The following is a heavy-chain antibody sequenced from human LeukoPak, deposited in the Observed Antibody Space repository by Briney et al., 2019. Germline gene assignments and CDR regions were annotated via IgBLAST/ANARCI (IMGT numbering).Heavy chain of an antibody. CDR2: IYPRDSDT. CDR1: GSNFTSYW. CDR3: AVCSGGSCYLNYFDY. J-gene: IGHJ4*02. D-gene: IGHD2-15*01. Sequence: GESLQISCKGSGSNFTSYWIGWVRQLPGKGVEWMGIIYPRDSDTRYSPSFQGQVTISADMPISIAFLQCSSLKASDTAMYYCAVCSGGSCYLNYFDYWGQGTLVTVSS. V-gene: IGHV5-51*04.